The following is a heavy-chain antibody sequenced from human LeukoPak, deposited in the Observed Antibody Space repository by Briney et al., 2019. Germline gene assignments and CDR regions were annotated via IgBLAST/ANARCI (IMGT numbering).Heavy chain of an antibody. J-gene: IGHJ4*02. CDR2: IYSGGNT. CDR3: ARGGDGYTYLKN. Sequence: GGSLRLSCAASGFTVSSNYMSWVRQAPGKGLEWVSVIYSGGNTYYADSVTGRFTISRDNSKNTLYLQMNSLRAEDTAVYYCARGGDGYTYLKNWGQGTLVTVSS. CDR1: GFTVSSNY. V-gene: IGHV3-53*01. D-gene: IGHD5-24*01.